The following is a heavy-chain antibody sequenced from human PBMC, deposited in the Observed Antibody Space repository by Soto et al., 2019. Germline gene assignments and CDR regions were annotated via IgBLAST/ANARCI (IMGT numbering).Heavy chain of an antibody. J-gene: IGHJ5*02. D-gene: IGHD3-22*01. CDR1: GFTFSDYY. Sequence: QVQLVESGGGLVKPGGSLRLSCAASGFTFSDYYMNWIRQAPGKGREWVSYISDSGSSIFYADSVKGRFTISRDSARKSLYLHMSSLRVEDTAVYYCARDTAFINSGFFDAWGQGTPVTVSS. CDR3: ARDTAFINSGFFDA. V-gene: IGHV3-11*01. CDR2: ISDSGSSI.